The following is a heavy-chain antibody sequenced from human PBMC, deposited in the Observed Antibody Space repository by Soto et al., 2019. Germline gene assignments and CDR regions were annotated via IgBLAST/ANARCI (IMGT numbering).Heavy chain of an antibody. Sequence: GESLKISCAASGFTFSSYWMHWVRQAPGKGLVWVSRINSDGSSTSYADSVKGRFTISRDNAKNTLYLQMNSLRAEDTAVYYCARDISGDYSLYWFDPWGQGTLVTVSS. CDR1: GFTFSSYW. D-gene: IGHD4-17*01. CDR3: ARDISGDYSLYWFDP. CDR2: INSDGSST. J-gene: IGHJ5*02. V-gene: IGHV3-74*01.